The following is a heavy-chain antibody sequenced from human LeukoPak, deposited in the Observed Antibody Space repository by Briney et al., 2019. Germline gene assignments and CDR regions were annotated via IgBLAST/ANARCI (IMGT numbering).Heavy chain of an antibody. CDR1: GGSITTSSYY. V-gene: IGHV4-39*07. D-gene: IGHD5-24*01. CDR3: ARDMDGYNPRGYYGMDV. J-gene: IGHJ6*02. CDR2: IYSSGST. Sequence: SETLSLTCTVSGGSITTSSYYWGWIRQPPGKGLEWIGNIYSSGSTYYNPSLKSRVTISVDTSKNQFSLKLSSVTAADTAVYYCARDMDGYNPRGYYGMDVWGQGTTVTVSS.